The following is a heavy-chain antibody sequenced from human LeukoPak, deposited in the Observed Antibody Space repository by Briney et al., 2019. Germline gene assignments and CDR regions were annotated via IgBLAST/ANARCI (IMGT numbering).Heavy chain of an antibody. V-gene: IGHV3-11*06. D-gene: IGHD3-10*01. CDR2: ISSSSSYT. Sequence: GGSLRLSCAASGFTFSDYYMSWIRQAPGKGLEWVSYISSSSSYTNYADSVKGRFTISRDNAKNSLYLQMNSLRAEDTAVYYCARVRYGSGSYPLYYFDYWGHGTLVTVSS. J-gene: IGHJ4*01. CDR3: ARVRYGSGSYPLYYFDY. CDR1: GFTFSDYY.